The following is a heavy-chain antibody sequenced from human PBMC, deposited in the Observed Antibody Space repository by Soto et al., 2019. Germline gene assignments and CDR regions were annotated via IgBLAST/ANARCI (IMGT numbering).Heavy chain of an antibody. V-gene: IGHV1-3*01. CDR3: ATMHAPYYYYYMAV. CDR1: GYTFTSYA. D-gene: IGHD2-2*01. J-gene: IGHJ6*03. CDR2: INAGNGNT. Sequence: ASVKVSCKASGYTFTSYAMHWVRQAPGQRLEWMGWINAGNGNTKYSQKFQGRVTITRDTSASTAYMELSSLRSEDTAVYYCATMHAPYYYYYMAVWGKGTAVIVSS.